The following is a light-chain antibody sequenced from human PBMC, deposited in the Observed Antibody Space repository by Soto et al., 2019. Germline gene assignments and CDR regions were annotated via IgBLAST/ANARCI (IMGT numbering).Light chain of an antibody. Sequence: IQLTQSPSSLSASVGDRVTITCQASHDIRKYLNWYQQKPGEAPKLLIYDASNMETGVPSRFTGSGSGTDFTLTISRLEPEDFAVYYCQQYGSSLWTFGQGTKVDI. V-gene: IGKV1-33*01. CDR1: HDIRKY. J-gene: IGKJ1*01. CDR3: QQYGSSLWT. CDR2: DAS.